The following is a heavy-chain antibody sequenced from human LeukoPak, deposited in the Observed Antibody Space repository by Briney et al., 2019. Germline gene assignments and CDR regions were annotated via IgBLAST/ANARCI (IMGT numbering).Heavy chain of an antibody. V-gene: IGHV1-69*05. CDR1: GGTFSSYA. CDR3: ARGLPHCAGGSCYSDY. J-gene: IGHJ4*02. CDR2: IIPIFGTA. D-gene: IGHD2-8*02. Sequence: GASVKASCKASGGTFSSYAISWVRQAPGQGLEWIGGIIPIFGTANYAQKFQGRVTITTVESTSTAYMELSSLRSEDTAVYYCARGLPHCAGGSCYSDYWGQGTLVTVSS.